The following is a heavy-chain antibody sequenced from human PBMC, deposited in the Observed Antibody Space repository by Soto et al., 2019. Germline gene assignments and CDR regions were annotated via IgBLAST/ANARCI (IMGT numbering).Heavy chain of an antibody. J-gene: IGHJ4*02. D-gene: IGHD1-1*01. Sequence: QVQLQQWGAGLVKPSETLSLSCAVYGQSFSGHSWAWIRQPPGKGLEWIGEINESGSTYYNPSLKSRVTISTDTSKNQFSLKLSSRSAADTAAYFCARGSGIVALPGELEDVKYDYWGQGTLVNVSS. CDR2: INESGST. CDR1: GQSFSGHS. CDR3: ARGSGIVALPGELEDVKYDY. V-gene: IGHV4-34*01.